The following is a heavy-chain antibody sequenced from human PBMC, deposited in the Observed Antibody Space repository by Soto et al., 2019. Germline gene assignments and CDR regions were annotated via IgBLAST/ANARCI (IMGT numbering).Heavy chain of an antibody. Sequence: SETLSLTCSVSGGSLIETTYYWGWVRQPPGKGLEWIGYIYYSGSTNYNPSLKSRVTISVDTSKNQFSLKLSSVTAADTAVYYCARHQHLYYMDVWGKGTTVTVSS. CDR1: GGSLIETTYY. CDR2: IYYSGST. J-gene: IGHJ6*03. CDR3: ARHQHLYYMDV. V-gene: IGHV4-61*05.